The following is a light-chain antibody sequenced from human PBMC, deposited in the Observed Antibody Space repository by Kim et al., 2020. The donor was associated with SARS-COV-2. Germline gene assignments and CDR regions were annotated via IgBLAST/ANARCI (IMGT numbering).Light chain of an antibody. J-gene: IGKJ5*01. CDR3: HQYNFWPT. CDR2: GAS. V-gene: IGKV3-15*01. Sequence: VSPGERATLSCRASQSISTNLAWYQQKYGQAPRLLIYGASTRATGIPDRFSGSGSETEFTLTISSLQSEDFAVYYCHQYNFWPTFGQGTRLEIK. CDR1: QSISTN.